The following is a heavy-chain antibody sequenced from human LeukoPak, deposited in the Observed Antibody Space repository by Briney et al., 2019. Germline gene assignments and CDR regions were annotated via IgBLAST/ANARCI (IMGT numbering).Heavy chain of an antibody. Sequence: PSETLSLTCTVSGDPISSGHYYWNWIRQRPGKGLEWIGYIYYSGSTYYNPSLKSRVTISVDTSKNQFSLKLSSVTAADTAVYYCARTTLQGYVGGSGLRTIDYWGQGTLVTVSS. CDR1: GDPISSGHYY. D-gene: IGHD2-15*01. CDR2: IYYSGST. J-gene: IGHJ4*02. CDR3: ARTTLQGYVGGSGLRTIDY. V-gene: IGHV4-30-4*08.